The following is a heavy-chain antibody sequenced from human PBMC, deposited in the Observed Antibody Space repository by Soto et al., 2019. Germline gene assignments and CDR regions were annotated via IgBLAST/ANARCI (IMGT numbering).Heavy chain of an antibody. CDR1: GFTFSSYA. D-gene: IGHD6-13*01. Sequence: EVQLLESGGGLVQPGGSLRLSCAASGFTFSSYAMSWVRQAPGKGLEWVSALSGSGGSTYYADSVKGRFTISRDNSKNTLYLQMNSLRAEDTAVYYCAKGRGPGYSSSWIDYWGQGTLVTVSS. V-gene: IGHV3-23*01. CDR2: LSGSGGST. J-gene: IGHJ4*02. CDR3: AKGRGPGYSSSWIDY.